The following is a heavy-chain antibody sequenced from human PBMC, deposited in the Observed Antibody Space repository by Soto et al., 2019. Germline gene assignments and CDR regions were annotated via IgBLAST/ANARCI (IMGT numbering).Heavy chain of an antibody. Sequence: QVQLVQSGAEVKKPGASVKVSCKASGYTFTSYYMHWVRQAPGQGLEWMGIINPSGGSTSYAQKFXXRXXMTRDTSTSTVYMELSSLRSEDTAVYYCASGFVGYWGQGTLVTVSS. V-gene: IGHV1-46*01. CDR3: ASGFVGY. CDR2: INPSGGST. J-gene: IGHJ4*02. CDR1: GYTFTSYY.